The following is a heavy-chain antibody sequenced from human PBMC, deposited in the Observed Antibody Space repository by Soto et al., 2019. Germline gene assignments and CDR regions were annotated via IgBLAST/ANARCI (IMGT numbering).Heavy chain of an antibody. J-gene: IGHJ5*02. CDR1: GFTFSSYW. V-gene: IGHV3-7*03. Sequence: GGSLRLSCVASGFTFSSYWMNWVRQAPGKGLEWVADINPDGSEKYFVDSVKGRFTISRDNAKNSLYLQMNSLRAEDTALYYCAKDIIAGPTTGWFDPWGQGTLVTVSS. D-gene: IGHD1-26*01. CDR3: AKDIIAGPTTGWFDP. CDR2: INPDGSEK.